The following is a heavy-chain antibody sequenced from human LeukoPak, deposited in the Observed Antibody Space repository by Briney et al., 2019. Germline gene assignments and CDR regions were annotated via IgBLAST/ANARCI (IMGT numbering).Heavy chain of an antibody. J-gene: IGHJ4*02. CDR2: IYYSGST. Sequence: PSETLSLTCTVSGGSISSRSYYWGWIRQPPGKGLEWIGSIYYSGSTYYNPSLKSRVTISVDTSKNQFSLKLSSVTAADTSVYYCARQDGGDYFDYWGQETLVTVSS. CDR3: ARQDGGDYFDY. D-gene: IGHD3-16*01. CDR1: GGSISSRSYY. V-gene: IGHV4-39*01.